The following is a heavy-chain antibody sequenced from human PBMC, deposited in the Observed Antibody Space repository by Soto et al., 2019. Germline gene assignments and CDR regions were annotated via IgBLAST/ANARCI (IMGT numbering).Heavy chain of an antibody. CDR3: ARDHCSSTSCYSP. J-gene: IGHJ4*02. CDR1: GFTFSSYS. D-gene: IGHD2-2*01. CDR2: ISSSSTYI. V-gene: IGHV3-21*01. Sequence: EVQLVESGGGLVKPGGSLRLSCAASGFTFSSYSMNWVRQAPGKGLEWVSSISSSSTYIYYADSVKGRFTISRENAKKSLYLQMNSLRAEDTAVYYCARDHCSSTSCYSPWGQGTLVTVSS.